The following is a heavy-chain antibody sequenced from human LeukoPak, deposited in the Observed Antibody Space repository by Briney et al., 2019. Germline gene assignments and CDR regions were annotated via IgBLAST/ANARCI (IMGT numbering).Heavy chain of an antibody. CDR1: GGSISSYY. J-gene: IGHJ4*02. CDR2: IYHSGST. CDR3: ARMATRFDY. Sequence: SETLSLTCTVSGGSISSYYWSWIRQPPGKGLEWIGYIYHSGSTYYNPSLKSRVTISVDRSKNQFSLKLSSVTAADTAVYYCARMATRFDYWGQGTLVTVSS. D-gene: IGHD5-24*01. V-gene: IGHV4-59*12.